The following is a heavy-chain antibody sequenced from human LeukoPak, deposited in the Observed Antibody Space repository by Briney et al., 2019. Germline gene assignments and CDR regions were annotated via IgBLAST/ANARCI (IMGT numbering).Heavy chain of an antibody. Sequence: GASVKVSCKASGYTFTSHYMHWVRQAPGQGLEWMGIINPSGGSTSYAQKFQGRVTMTRDTSTSTVYMELSSLRSEDTAVYYCARGCGGDCYSVDFDYWGQGTLVTVSS. J-gene: IGHJ4*02. CDR2: INPSGGST. CDR3: ARGCGGDCYSVDFDY. CDR1: GYTFTSHY. V-gene: IGHV1-46*01. D-gene: IGHD2-21*02.